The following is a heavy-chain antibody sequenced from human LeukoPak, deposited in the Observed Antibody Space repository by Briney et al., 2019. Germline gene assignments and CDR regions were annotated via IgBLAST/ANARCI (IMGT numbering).Heavy chain of an antibody. CDR3: ATGLVVPAAHDY. V-gene: IGHV1-24*01. Sequence: ASVTVSCKVSGYTLTELSMHWVRQAPGKGLEWMGGFDPEDGETIYAQKFQGRVTMTEDTSTDTAYMELSSLRSEDTAVYYCATGLVVPAAHDYWGQGTLVTVSS. D-gene: IGHD2-2*01. CDR2: FDPEDGET. CDR1: GYTLTELS. J-gene: IGHJ4*02.